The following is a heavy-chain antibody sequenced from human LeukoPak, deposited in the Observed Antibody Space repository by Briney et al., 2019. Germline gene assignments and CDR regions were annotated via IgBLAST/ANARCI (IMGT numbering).Heavy chain of an antibody. V-gene: IGHV3-43*02. D-gene: IGHD1-26*01. J-gene: IGHJ3*02. Sequence: GGSLRLSCAACGFTFDDYAMHWVRHAPGKGVEWVSLISGDGGSTYYADCVKGRFTISRDNSKNSVYLQMNSLRTEDTALYYCAKVAKVGAPADAFDIWGQGTMVTVSS. CDR3: AKVAKVGAPADAFDI. CDR2: ISGDGGST. CDR1: GFTFDDYA.